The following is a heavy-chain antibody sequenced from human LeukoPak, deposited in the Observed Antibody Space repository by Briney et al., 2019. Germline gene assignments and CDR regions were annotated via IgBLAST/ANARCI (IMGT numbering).Heavy chain of an antibody. V-gene: IGHV3-30-3*01. CDR1: GFTFSSYA. CDR3: AGDPGE. CDR2: ISYDGSNK. J-gene: IGHJ4*02. Sequence: GGSLRLSCAASGFTFSSYAMHWVRQAPGKGLEWVAVISYDGSNKYYADSVKGRFTISRDNSKNTLYLQMNSLRAEDTAVYYCAGDPGEWGQGTLVTVSS. D-gene: IGHD3-10*01.